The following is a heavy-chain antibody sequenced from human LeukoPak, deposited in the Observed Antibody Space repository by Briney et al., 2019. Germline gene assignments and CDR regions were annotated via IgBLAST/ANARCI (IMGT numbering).Heavy chain of an antibody. V-gene: IGHV3-9*01. CDR2: IRWNSDNI. CDR1: GLIFDDYS. CDR3: AKGRGCSSGKCYSLLFAF. Sequence: GGSLRLACAASGLIFDDYSMDWVRHAPGGGRGLGSGIRWNSDNIDYPDSVKGRFTLSRASGRISRCLQMNSLRVEDTALYYCAKGRGCSSGKCYSLLFAFWGQATLVTVSS. D-gene: IGHD2-21*01. J-gene: IGHJ4*02.